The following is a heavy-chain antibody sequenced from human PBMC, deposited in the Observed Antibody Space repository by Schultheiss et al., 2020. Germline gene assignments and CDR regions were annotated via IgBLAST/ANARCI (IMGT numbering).Heavy chain of an antibody. J-gene: IGHJ4*02. CDR3: VRGVN. Sequence: GESLKISCAASGFTFSASWMSWVRQAPGKGLEWVANIKEDGSQKNYVDSVKGRFTISRDNAENSLYLQMNSLRAEDTGLYYCVRGVNWGQGTLVTVSS. V-gene: IGHV3-7*04. CDR2: IKEDGSQK. CDR1: GFTFSASW. D-gene: IGHD5/OR15-5a*01.